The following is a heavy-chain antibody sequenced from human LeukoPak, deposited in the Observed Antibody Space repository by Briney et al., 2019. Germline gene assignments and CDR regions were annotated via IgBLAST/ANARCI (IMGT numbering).Heavy chain of an antibody. CDR2: IKQDGSEK. D-gene: IGHD3-10*01. V-gene: IGHV3-7*04. Sequence: GGSLRLSCAASGFTLSSYWMSWVRQAPGKGLEWVANIKQDGSEKYYVDSVKGRFTISRDNAKNSLYLQMNSLRAEDTAVYYCARDRQIGEYCGQGTLVTVSS. CDR3: ARDRQIGEY. J-gene: IGHJ4*02. CDR1: GFTLSSYW.